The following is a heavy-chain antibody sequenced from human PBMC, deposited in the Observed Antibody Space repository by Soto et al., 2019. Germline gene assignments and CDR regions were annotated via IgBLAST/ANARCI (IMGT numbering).Heavy chain of an antibody. CDR1: GGTFSSYA. Sequence: QVQLVQSGAEVKKPGSSVKVSCKASGGTFSSYAISWVRQAPGQGIEWMGGIIPIFGTANYAQKFQGRVTITADKSTSTAYMELSSLRSEDTAVYYCARDLLYCSSTSCSGDWFDPWGQGTLVTVSS. J-gene: IGHJ5*02. V-gene: IGHV1-69*06. CDR3: ARDLLYCSSTSCSGDWFDP. CDR2: IIPIFGTA. D-gene: IGHD2-2*01.